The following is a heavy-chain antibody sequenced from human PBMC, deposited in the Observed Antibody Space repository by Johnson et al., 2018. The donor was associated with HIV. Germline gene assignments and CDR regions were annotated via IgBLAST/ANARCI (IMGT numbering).Heavy chain of an antibody. J-gene: IGHJ3*02. CDR2: ISYDGSNK. D-gene: IGHD6-13*01. CDR3: AREKLRYSRPSKHDAFDI. V-gene: IGHV3-30-3*01. Sequence: QMQLVQSGGGLVQPGGSLRLSCAASGFTFSSYAMHWVRQAPGKGLEWVAVISYDGSNKYYADSVKGRFTISRDNSKNTLYLQMNSLRAEDTAVYYCAREKLRYSRPSKHDAFDIWGQGTMVTVSS. CDR1: GFTFSSYA.